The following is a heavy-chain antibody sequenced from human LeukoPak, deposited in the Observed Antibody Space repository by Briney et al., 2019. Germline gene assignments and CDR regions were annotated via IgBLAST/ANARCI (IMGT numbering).Heavy chain of an antibody. J-gene: IGHJ4*02. V-gene: IGHV4-4*09. CDR1: GGSISSYY. CDR2: IYTSGSI. Sequence: PSETLSLTCTVSGGSISSYYWSWIRQRPGKGLEWIGYIYTSGSINYNPSLKSRVTISVDTSKNQFSLKLSYVTAADTDVYYCARRIPTEPYFDYWGQGTLVTVSS. CDR3: ARRIPTEPYFDY.